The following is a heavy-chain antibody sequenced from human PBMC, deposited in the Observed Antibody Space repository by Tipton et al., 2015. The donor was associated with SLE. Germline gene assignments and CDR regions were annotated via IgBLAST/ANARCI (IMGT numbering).Heavy chain of an antibody. CDR2: ISAYNGNT. D-gene: IGHD5-12*01. CDR1: GYTFTSYG. J-gene: IGHJ4*02. V-gene: IGHV1-18*01. CDR3: ARAPIVAPLSVRPFDY. Sequence: QLVQSRAEVKKPGASVKVSCKASGYTFTSYGISWVRQAPGQGLEWMGWISAYNGNTNYAQKLQGRVTMTTDTSTSTAYMELRSLRSDDTAVYYCARAPIVAPLSVRPFDYWGQGTLVTVSS.